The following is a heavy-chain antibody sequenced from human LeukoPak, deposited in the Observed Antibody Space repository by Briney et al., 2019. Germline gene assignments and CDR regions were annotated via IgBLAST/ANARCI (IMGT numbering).Heavy chain of an antibody. J-gene: IGHJ6*02. V-gene: IGHV1-69*04. CDR2: IIPILGIA. D-gene: IGHD5-18*01. Sequence: SVKVSFKASGGTFSSYAINWVRQAPGQGLEWMGRIIPILGIANYAQKFQGRVTITADKSTSTAYMELSSLRSEDTAVYYCARVVSDTAMRADYYYYYGMDVWGQGTTVTVSS. CDR1: GGTFSSYA. CDR3: ARVVSDTAMRADYYYYYGMDV.